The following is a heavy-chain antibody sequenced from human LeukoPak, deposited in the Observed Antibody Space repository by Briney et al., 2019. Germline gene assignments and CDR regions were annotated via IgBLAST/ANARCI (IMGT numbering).Heavy chain of an antibody. J-gene: IGHJ4*02. CDR3: AKGTLGYFDWLPLLH. CDR1: GFTFDDYA. D-gene: IGHD3-9*01. CDR2: ISWNSGSI. Sequence: PGGSLRLSCAASGFTFDDYAMHWVRHAPGKGLEWVSGISWNSGSIGYADSVKGRFTISRDNAKNSLYLQMNSLRAEDTALYYCAKGTLGYFDWLPLLHWGQGTPVTVSS. V-gene: IGHV3-9*01.